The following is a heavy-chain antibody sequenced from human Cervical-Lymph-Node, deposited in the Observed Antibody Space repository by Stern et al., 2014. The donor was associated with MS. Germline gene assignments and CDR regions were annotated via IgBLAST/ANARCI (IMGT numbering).Heavy chain of an antibody. CDR1: GFTFSSYG. CDR2: IWYDGSNK. Sequence: MQLVESGGGVVQPGRSLRLSCAASGFTFSSYGMHWVRQAPGKGLGWGAVIWYDGSNKYYADSVKGRFTISRDNSKNTLYLQMNSLRAEDTAVYYCARDHRARYYYDSSDIWGQGTMVTVSS. CDR3: ARDHRARYYYDSSDI. D-gene: IGHD3-22*01. J-gene: IGHJ3*02. V-gene: IGHV3-33*01.